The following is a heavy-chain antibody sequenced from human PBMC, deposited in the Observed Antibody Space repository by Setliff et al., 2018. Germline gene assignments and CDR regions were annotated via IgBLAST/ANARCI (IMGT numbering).Heavy chain of an antibody. CDR1: GFTFSTYA. CDR2: IYSGDRNT. J-gene: IGHJ5*02. V-gene: IGHV3-23*03. CDR3: ARDVYDFRTGQGGP. Sequence: PGGSLRLSCAASGFTFSTYAMSWVRQAPGKGLEWVSTIYSGDRNTFYTDSVKGRFTIFRDGSKNTLFLHMTSLRAEDTAVYYCARDVYDFRTGQGGPWGQGTRVTVSS. D-gene: IGHD3-3*01.